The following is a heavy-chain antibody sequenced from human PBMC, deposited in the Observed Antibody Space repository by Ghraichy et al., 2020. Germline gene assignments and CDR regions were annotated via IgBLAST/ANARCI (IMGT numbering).Heavy chain of an antibody. CDR3: AKTLAAAGYYYYYMDV. D-gene: IGHD6-13*01. CDR1: GFTFSSYA. Sequence: GGSLRLSCAASGFTFSSYAMSWVRQAPGEGLEWVSAISGSGGSTYYADSVKGRFTISRDNSKNTLYLQMNSLRAEDTAVYYCAKTLAAAGYYYYYMDVWGKGTTVTVSS. V-gene: IGHV3-23*01. CDR2: ISGSGGST. J-gene: IGHJ6*03.